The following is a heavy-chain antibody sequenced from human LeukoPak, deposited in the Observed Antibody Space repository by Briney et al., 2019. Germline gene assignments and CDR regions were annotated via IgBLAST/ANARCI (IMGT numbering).Heavy chain of an antibody. Sequence: SVKVSCKASGGTFTSYAISWGRQAPGHRLEWMGGIIPIFGTANYAQKFQGRVTLTADESTRTAYTGLRGLRSQGTPVSFSVRVTPFDIVVVPAASGPFESWGQGTMGTVS. CDR2: IIPIFGTA. D-gene: IGHD2-2*01. V-gene: IGHV1-69*01. CDR1: GGTFTSYA. CDR3: VRVTPFDIVVVPAASGPFES. J-gene: IGHJ3*02.